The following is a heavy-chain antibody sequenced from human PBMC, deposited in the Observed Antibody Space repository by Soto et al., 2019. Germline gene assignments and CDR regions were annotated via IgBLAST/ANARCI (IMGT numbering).Heavy chain of an antibody. Sequence: EVQLVESGGDLVQPGGSLRLSCAASGFAVSSNYMTWVRQAPGQGLEWVSVIHSGGDTHYADSVRGRFTISRDNSKNTRYLQMNSLRAEDTAGYYCAISRTGTTYGSMDVWGQGTTVTVSS. CDR3: AISRTGTTYGSMDV. J-gene: IGHJ6*02. V-gene: IGHV3-66*01. CDR1: GFAVSSNY. CDR2: IHSGGDT. D-gene: IGHD1-7*01.